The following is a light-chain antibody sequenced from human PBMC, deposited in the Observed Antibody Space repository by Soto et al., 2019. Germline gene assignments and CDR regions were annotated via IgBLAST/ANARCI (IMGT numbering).Light chain of an antibody. J-gene: IGLJ2*01. V-gene: IGLV4-60*03. CDR2: LKGSGSY. CDR1: SGHSSND. CDR3: ETWGSNTRV. Sequence: QAVVTQSSSASASLGSSVKLTCTLSSGHSSNDIAWHQQQPGTAPRCLMKLKGSGSYNKGSGVPDRFSGSTSGADRYLTISNLQSEDEADYYCETWGSNTRVFGGGTKLTVL.